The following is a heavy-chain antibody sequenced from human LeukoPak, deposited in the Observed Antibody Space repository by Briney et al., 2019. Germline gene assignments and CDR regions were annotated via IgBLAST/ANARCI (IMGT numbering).Heavy chain of an antibody. D-gene: IGHD2-21*02. CDR3: AKDPRAGDWSNLDY. J-gene: IGHJ4*02. CDR1: GGSISSYY. V-gene: IGHV4-4*07. CDR2: IYTSGST. Sequence: PSETLSLTCTVSGGSISSYYWSWIRQPAGKGLEWIGRIYTSGSTNYNPSLKSRVTMSVDTSKNQFSLKLSSVTAADTAVYYCAKDPRAGDWSNLDYWGQGTLVTVSS.